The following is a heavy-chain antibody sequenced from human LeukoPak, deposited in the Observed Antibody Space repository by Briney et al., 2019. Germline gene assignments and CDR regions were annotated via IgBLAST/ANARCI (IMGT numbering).Heavy chain of an antibody. CDR3: AKDRAHDFWSGYGGDY. CDR2: ISGSGGST. CDR1: GFTFNNYA. J-gene: IGHJ4*02. Sequence: GGSLRLSCAASGFTFNNYAMSWVRQAPGKGLEWVSAISGSGGSTYYADSVKGRFTISRDNSKNTLYLQMNSLRAEDTAVYYCAKDRAHDFWSGYGGDYWGQGTLVTVSS. V-gene: IGHV3-23*01. D-gene: IGHD3-3*01.